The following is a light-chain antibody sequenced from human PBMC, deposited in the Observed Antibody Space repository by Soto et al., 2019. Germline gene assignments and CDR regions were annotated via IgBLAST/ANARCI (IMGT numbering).Light chain of an antibody. J-gene: IGKJ1*01. CDR1: QNISSW. V-gene: IGKV1-5*01. CDR3: QHYKAFSPWT. CDR2: DAS. Sequence: DIQMTQSPSALSASVGDRDTITCRASQNISSWLAWYQQKPGKAPKSLIYDASSLESGVPSRLSGSGSGTEFTLTISNLQPDDSATYYCQHYKAFSPWTFGQGTKVEIK.